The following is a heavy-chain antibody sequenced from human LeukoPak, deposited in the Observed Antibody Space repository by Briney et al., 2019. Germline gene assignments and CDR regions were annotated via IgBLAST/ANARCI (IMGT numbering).Heavy chain of an antibody. D-gene: IGHD3-10*01. J-gene: IGHJ4*02. Sequence: PGRSLRLSCAASGFTFSSYGMHWVRQAPGKGLEWVAVISYDGSNKYYADSVKGRFTISRDNTKNTLYLQMNSLRAEDTAVYYCAKSGDYYGSGSYFQPQDYWGQGTLVTVSS. CDR3: AKSGDYYGSGSYFQPQDY. V-gene: IGHV3-30*18. CDR1: GFTFSSYG. CDR2: ISYDGSNK.